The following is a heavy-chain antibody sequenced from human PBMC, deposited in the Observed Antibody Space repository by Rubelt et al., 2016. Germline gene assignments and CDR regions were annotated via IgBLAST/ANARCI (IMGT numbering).Heavy chain of an antibody. CDR2: IKSDGTT. CDR1: GFTFTSAW. D-gene: IGHD6-19*01. CDR3: QWLVRSEFDY. J-gene: IGHJ4*02. V-gene: IGHV3-15*01. Sequence: EVQLVESGGGLVKPGESLRLSCAASGFTFTSAWMSWVRQAPGKGLEWVGHIKSDGTTDYTAPVKGRFTISRDDSKNMLYLQKNSRKTEDTAVYYCQWLVRSEFDYWGQGTLVTVSS.